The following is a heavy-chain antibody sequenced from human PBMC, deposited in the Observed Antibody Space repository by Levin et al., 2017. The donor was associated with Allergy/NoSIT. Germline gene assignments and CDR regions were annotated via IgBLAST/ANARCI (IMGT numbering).Heavy chain of an antibody. V-gene: IGHV3-53*01. J-gene: IGHJ4*02. CDR3: ARERRDILTGYYGDYYFDY. D-gene: IGHD3-9*01. CDR1: GFTVSSNY. CDR2: IYSGGST. Sequence: GESLKISCAASGFTVSSNYMSWVRQAPGKGLEWVSVIYSGGSTYYADSVKGRFTISRDNSKNTLYLQMNSLRAEDTAVYYCARERRDILTGYYGDYYFDYWGQGTLVTVSS.